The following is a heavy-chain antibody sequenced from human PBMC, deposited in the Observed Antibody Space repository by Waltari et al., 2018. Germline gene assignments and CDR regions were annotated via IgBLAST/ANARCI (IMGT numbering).Heavy chain of an antibody. Sequence: QVQLVQSGAEVKKPGASVKVSCKASGYTFTGYYMHWVRQAPGQGLEWMGWINPNMGGTNYAQKFQGRVTMTRDTAISTAYMELSRLRSDDTAVYYCARWEIRGGALDTAMVTGYWGQGTLVTVSS. D-gene: IGHD5-18*01. CDR1: GYTFTGYY. V-gene: IGHV1-2*02. J-gene: IGHJ4*02. CDR2: INPNMGGT. CDR3: ARWEIRGGALDTAMVTGY.